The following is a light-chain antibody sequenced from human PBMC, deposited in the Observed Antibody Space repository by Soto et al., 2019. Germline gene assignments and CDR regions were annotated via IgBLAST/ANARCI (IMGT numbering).Light chain of an antibody. J-gene: IGKJ5*01. Sequence: DIPMTQSPSTLSASVGDRVTITCRASQNINSWLAWYQQKPGKAPKLLIYKASSLESGVPSGFSGSGSGTEFTLTISSLQPDDFAAYYCQQYEIYPITFGQGTRLEIK. CDR3: QQYEIYPIT. CDR1: QNINSW. V-gene: IGKV1-5*03. CDR2: KAS.